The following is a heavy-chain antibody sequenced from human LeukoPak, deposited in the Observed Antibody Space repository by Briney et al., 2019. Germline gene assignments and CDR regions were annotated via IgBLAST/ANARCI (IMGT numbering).Heavy chain of an antibody. V-gene: IGHV2-70*11. D-gene: IGHD3-10*01. CDR2: IDWDDDK. J-gene: IGHJ4*02. Sequence: SGPALVKPTQTLTLTCTFSGFSLSTSGMSVSWIRQPPGKALECLARIDWDDDKYYSTSLKTRLTISKDTSKSRVVLTMTNMDPVDTATYYCARYYGSGTYYSYYFDYWGQGTLVTVSS. CDR1: GFSLSTSGMS. CDR3: ARYYGSGTYYSYYFDY.